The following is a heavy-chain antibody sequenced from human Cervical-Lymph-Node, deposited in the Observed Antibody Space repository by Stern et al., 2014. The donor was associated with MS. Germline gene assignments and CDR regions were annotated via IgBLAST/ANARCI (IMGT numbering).Heavy chain of an antibody. J-gene: IGHJ4*02. Sequence: MQLVQSGAEVKKPGESLKISCKGFGYSFTSYWIGWVRQMPGKGLEWMGIIFPGDSDNRYNPSFKGQGTISADKAISTAYLQWSSLKASDTAIYYCARQYSVTTPFDYWGRGTLVAVSS. CDR3: ARQYSVTTPFDY. CDR2: IFPGDSDN. CDR1: GYSFTSYW. V-gene: IGHV5-51*01. D-gene: IGHD4-11*01.